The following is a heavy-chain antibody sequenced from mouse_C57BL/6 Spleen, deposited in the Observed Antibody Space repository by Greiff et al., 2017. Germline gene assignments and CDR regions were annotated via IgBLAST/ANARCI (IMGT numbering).Heavy chain of an antibody. V-gene: IGHV1-52*01. D-gene: IGHD2-10*01. CDR1: GYTFTSYW. CDR3: ARGTYYRNSRAMDY. Sequence: QVQLQQPGAELVRPGSSVKLSCKASGYTFTSYWMHWVKQRPIQGLEWIGNIDPSDSETHYNQKFKDKATLTVDKSSSTAYMQLSSLTSEDSAVYDCARGTYYRNSRAMDYWGQGTSVTVSS. J-gene: IGHJ4*01. CDR2: IDPSDSET.